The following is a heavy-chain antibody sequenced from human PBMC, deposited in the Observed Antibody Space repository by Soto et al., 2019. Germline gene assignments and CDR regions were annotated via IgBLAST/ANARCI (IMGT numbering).Heavy chain of an antibody. CDR2: ISAHNGNK. V-gene: IGHV1-18*01. Sequence: QVQLVQSGAEVKKPVASVKVSCKASGYTFTSYDISWVRQAPGQGLEWRGWISAHNGNKKYAQKLQGRVTMTTDTSTSTASMELRSLRSDDTAVYYCAREPNYFDYWGQGTLVTVSS. CDR1: GYTFTSYD. CDR3: AREPNYFDY. J-gene: IGHJ4*02.